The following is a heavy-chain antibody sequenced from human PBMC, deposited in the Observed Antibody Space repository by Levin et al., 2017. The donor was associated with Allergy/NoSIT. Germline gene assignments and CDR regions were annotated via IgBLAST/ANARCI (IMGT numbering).Heavy chain of an antibody. J-gene: IGHJ5*01. CDR1: GYTFTDYY. Sequence: ASVKVSCKASGYTFTDYYLHWVRQAPGHGLEWMGWISPNSGRTNYAPKFQGRITMTRDTSLSASYLDLSSLRPDDTDVYYCARDNEVGDNTYPWFDSWGPGTLVTVSS. D-gene: IGHD2-2*01. CDR2: ISPNSGRT. CDR3: ARDNEVGDNTYPWFDS. V-gene: IGHV1-2*02.